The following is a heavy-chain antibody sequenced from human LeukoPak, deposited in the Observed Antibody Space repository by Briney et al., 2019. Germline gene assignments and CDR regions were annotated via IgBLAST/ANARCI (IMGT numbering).Heavy chain of an antibody. CDR3: ARDLSVRTYYDILTGYPLLDY. Sequence: HGGSLRLSFAASGFTFSSYSMNWVRQAPGKGLEWVSSISSSSSYIYYADSVKCRFTISRDNSKKTLYLQMNSMRAEDTAVYYCARDLSVRTYYDILTGYPLLDYWGQGTLVTVSS. D-gene: IGHD3-9*01. J-gene: IGHJ4*02. V-gene: IGHV3-21*01. CDR1: GFTFSSYS. CDR2: ISSSSSYI.